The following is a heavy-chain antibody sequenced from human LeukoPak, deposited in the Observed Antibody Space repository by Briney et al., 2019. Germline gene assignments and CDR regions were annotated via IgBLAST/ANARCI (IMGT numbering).Heavy chain of an antibody. CDR2: INHSGST. CDR3: ARGLGYCSSTSCSYYYYYGMDV. D-gene: IGHD2-2*01. CDR1: GGSFSAYY. V-gene: IGHV4-34*01. J-gene: IGHJ6*02. Sequence: SETLYLTCAVYGGSFSAYYWSRIRQPPGKGLEWIVEINHSGSTNYNPSLKSRVTISVDTSKNQFSLKLSSVTAADTAVYYCARGLGYCSSTSCSYYYYYGMDVWGQGTTVTVSS.